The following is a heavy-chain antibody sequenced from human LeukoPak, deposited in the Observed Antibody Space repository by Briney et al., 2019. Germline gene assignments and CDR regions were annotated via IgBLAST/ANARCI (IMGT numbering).Heavy chain of an antibody. CDR3: ARIGYYYDSSGYYYDY. V-gene: IGHV1-2*02. CDR2: INPNSGGT. J-gene: IGHJ4*02. CDR1: GYTFTGYY. D-gene: IGHD3-22*01. Sequence: ASVKVPCKASGYTFTGYYMHWVRQAPGQGLEWMGWINPNSGGTNYAQKFQGRVTMTRDTSISTAYMEPSRLRSDDTAMYYCARIGYYYDSSGYYYDYWGQGTLVTVSS.